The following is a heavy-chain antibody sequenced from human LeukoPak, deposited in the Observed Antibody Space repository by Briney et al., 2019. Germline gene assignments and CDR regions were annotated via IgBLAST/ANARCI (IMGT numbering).Heavy chain of an antibody. CDR1: GFTFSSYW. Sequence: PGGSLRLSCAASGFTFSSYWMSCVRQAPGKGLEWVANIKQDGSKKYYVDSVKGRFTISRDNAKNSLYLQMNSLRAEDTAVYYCASTIVVVNQSDYWGQGTLVTVSS. J-gene: IGHJ4*02. D-gene: IGHD3-22*01. CDR3: ASTIVVVNQSDY. V-gene: IGHV3-7*01. CDR2: IKQDGSKK.